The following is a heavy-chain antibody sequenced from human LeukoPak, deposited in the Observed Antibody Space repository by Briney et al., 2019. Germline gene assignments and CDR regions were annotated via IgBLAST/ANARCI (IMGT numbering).Heavy chain of an antibody. CDR2: ISGSGGST. D-gene: IGHD3-10*01. V-gene: IGHV3-23*01. CDR3: AKDVGTSGNYSPSDY. CDR1: GFTFSSYA. J-gene: IGHJ4*02. Sequence: LSGGSLRLSCAASGFTFSSYAMSWVRQAPGKGLEWVSAISGSGGSTYYADSVKGRFTISRDNSKNTLYLQMDSLRAEDTAVYYCAKDVGTSGNYSPSDYWGQGTLVTVSS.